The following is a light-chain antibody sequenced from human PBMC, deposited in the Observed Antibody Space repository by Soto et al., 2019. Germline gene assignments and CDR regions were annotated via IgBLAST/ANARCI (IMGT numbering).Light chain of an antibody. V-gene: IGKV3-15*01. CDR3: QQSNNWPTT. CDR1: QSVSSN. J-gene: IGKJ1*01. Sequence: EIVMTQSPATLSVSPGETATLSCRASQSVSSNLAWYQQKPGQAPRLLISDASTRAAGLPASFSGSGSGTEFTLTSSSLQSEDFANYFCQQSNNWPTTFGQGTKVEIK. CDR2: DAS.